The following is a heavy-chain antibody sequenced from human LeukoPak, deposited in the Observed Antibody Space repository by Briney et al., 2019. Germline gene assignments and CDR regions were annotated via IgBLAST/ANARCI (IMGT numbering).Heavy chain of an antibody. J-gene: IGHJ4*02. Sequence: GRSLRLSCAASGFTFSTYATHWVRQAPGKGLEGVAVIWYDGSNKNYVDSAKGRFTISRDNAKNTLYLQMNSLRAEDTAVYYCARVDGAMGSLDYWGQGMLVTVSS. CDR2: IWYDGSNK. D-gene: IGHD5-18*01. V-gene: IGHV3-33*01. CDR1: GFTFSTYA. CDR3: ARVDGAMGSLDY.